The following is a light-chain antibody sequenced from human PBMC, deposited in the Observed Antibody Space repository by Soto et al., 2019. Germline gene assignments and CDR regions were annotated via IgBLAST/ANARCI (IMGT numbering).Light chain of an antibody. CDR1: NSDVGTYNF. J-gene: IGLJ1*01. Sequence: QSALTQPASVSGSPGQSITISCTGTNSDVGTYNFVSWYQQHPGKLPKLMIFDVSRRPSGVSDRFSGSKSGNTASLTISGLQAQDEGDYYCISYTSSSTHVFGSGTKLTVL. V-gene: IGLV2-14*03. CDR3: ISYTSSSTHV. CDR2: DVS.